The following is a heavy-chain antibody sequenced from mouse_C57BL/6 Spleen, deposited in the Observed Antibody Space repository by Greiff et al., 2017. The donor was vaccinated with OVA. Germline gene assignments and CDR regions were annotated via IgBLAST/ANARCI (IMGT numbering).Heavy chain of an antibody. CDR2: INYDGSST. CDR3: ARTYGGGYFDV. CDR1: GFTFSDYY. J-gene: IGHJ1*03. Sequence: DVKLVESEGGLVQPGSSMKLSCTASGFTFSDYYMAWVRQVPEKGLEWVANINYDGSSTYYLDSLKSRFIISRDNATNILYLQRSSLKSEDTATYYCARTYGGGYFDVWGTGTTVTVSS. D-gene: IGHD1-1*01. V-gene: IGHV5-16*01.